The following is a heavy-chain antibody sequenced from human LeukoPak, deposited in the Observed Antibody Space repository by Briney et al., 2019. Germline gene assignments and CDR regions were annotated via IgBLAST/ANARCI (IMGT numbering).Heavy chain of an antibody. CDR3: ATSRHSSSWYDY. CDR1: GGSISSYY. Sequence: SETLSLTCTVSGGSISSYYWSWIRQRPGKGLEWIGYIYYSGSTNYNPSLKSRVTVSVDTSKNQFSLKLSSVTAADTAVYYCATSRHSSSWYDYWGQGTLLTVSS. V-gene: IGHV4-59*08. J-gene: IGHJ4*02. CDR2: IYYSGST. D-gene: IGHD6-13*01.